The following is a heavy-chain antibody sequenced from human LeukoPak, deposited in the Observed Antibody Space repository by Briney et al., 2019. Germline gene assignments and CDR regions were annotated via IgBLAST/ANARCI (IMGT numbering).Heavy chain of an antibody. D-gene: IGHD4-11*01. CDR1: GFSFSSYA. Sequence: PGGSLRLSCAASGFSFSSYAMNWVRQAPGEGLEWVSVISVSGGSTYYTDSVKGRFTISRDNSKNTLYLQMNSLRAEDTAVYYCAKVPDYSPIQGAFDIWGQGTMVTVSS. J-gene: IGHJ3*02. CDR2: ISVSGGST. CDR3: AKVPDYSPIQGAFDI. V-gene: IGHV3-23*01.